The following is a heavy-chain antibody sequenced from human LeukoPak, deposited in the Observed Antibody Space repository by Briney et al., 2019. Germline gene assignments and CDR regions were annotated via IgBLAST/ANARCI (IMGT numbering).Heavy chain of an antibody. J-gene: IGHJ4*02. CDR1: GFTFSSYG. CDR3: ARDPDDYGDYSYFDY. Sequence: PGRPLRLSCAASGFTFSSYGMHWVRQAPGKGLEWVAVIWYDGSNKYYADSVKGRFTISRDNSKNTLFLQMNSLRAEDTAVYYCARDPDDYGDYSYFDYWGQGTLVTVSS. V-gene: IGHV3-33*01. D-gene: IGHD4-17*01. CDR2: IWYDGSNK.